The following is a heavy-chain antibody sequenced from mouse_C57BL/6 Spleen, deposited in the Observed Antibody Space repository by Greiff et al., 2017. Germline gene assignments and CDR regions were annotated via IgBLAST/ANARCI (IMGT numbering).Heavy chain of an antibody. CDR3: ASGGLPGGFDY. Sequence: VKLMESGAELVKPGASVKISCKASGYAFSSYWMNWVKQRPGKGLEWIGQIYPGDGDTNNNGKFKGKATLTEDKSSSTAYLRLSSLTSEDSAVYFSASGGLPGGFDYWGQGTTLTVSS. J-gene: IGHJ2*01. D-gene: IGHD3-1*01. CDR2: IYPGDGDT. CDR1: GYAFSSYW. V-gene: IGHV1-80*01.